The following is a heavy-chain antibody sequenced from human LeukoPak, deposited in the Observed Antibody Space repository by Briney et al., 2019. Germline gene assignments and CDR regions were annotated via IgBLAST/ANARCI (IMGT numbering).Heavy chain of an antibody. D-gene: IGHD7-27*01. Sequence: SETLSLTCTVSGGSISSSSYYWGWIRQPPGKGLEWIGSIYYSGSTYYSPSLKSRVTISVDTSKNQFSLKLSSVTAADTAVYYCARNVLGIFDYWGQGTLVTVSS. CDR3: ARNVLGIFDY. CDR1: GGSISSSSYY. J-gene: IGHJ4*02. CDR2: IYYSGST. V-gene: IGHV4-39*01.